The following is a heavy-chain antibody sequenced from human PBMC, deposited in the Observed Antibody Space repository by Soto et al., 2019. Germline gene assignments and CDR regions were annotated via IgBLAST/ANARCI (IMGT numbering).Heavy chain of an antibody. Sequence: SETLSLTCTVSGGSISSYYWSWIRQPPGKGLEGIGYIYYSGSTNYNPSLKSRVTISVDTSKNQFSLKLSSVTAADTAVYYCARGGSSWYLGVLEYWGQGALVSV. J-gene: IGHJ4*02. CDR2: IYYSGST. V-gene: IGHV4-59*08. D-gene: IGHD6-13*01. CDR1: GGSISSYY. CDR3: ARGGSSWYLGVLEY.